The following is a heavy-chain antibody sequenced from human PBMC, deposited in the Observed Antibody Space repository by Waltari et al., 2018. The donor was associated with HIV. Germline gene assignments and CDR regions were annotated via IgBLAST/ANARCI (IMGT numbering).Heavy chain of an antibody. J-gene: IGHJ6*02. CDR3: ARIHFRLDYYYYGMDV. CDR2: IFHSGST. V-gene: IGHV4-38-2*02. Sequence: QVQLQESGRGLVKPSETLSLTCTVSGYSISSGYYWGWIRQPPGRGLEWVWSIFHSGSTQYNQSLKSRGNISVDAAKNQVCLGLVSVTAADTAVYYCARIHFRLDYYYYGMDVWGQGTRVTVSS. CDR1: GYSISSGYY.